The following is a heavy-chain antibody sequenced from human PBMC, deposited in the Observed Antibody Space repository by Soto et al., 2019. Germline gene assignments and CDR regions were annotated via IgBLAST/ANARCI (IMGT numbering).Heavy chain of an antibody. Sequence: GASVKVSCKASGYTFTSYYMHWVRQAPGQGLEWMGIINPSGGSTSYAQKFQGRDTMTRDTSTSTVYMELSSLRSEDTAAYYCALKGSGSYQTFDYWGQGTLVTVSS. V-gene: IGHV1-46*03. D-gene: IGHD3-10*01. J-gene: IGHJ4*02. CDR1: GYTFTSYY. CDR3: ALKGSGSYQTFDY. CDR2: INPSGGST.